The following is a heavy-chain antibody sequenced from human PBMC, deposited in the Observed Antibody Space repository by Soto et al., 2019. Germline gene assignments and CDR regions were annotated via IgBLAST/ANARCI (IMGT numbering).Heavy chain of an antibody. CDR2: IFYAGDT. CDR1: GESIATGAFY. Sequence: VQLEESGPGLLKPSQTLSLTCTVSGESIATGAFYWSWIRLQSGKGPEWIGSIFYAGDTYYNPSLKSRVEISLDGSQNQLSLNLRSVTAADTAVYYCAREGDYRTWFEPWGPGTLVTVSS. J-gene: IGHJ5*02. D-gene: IGHD4-17*01. CDR3: AREGDYRTWFEP. V-gene: IGHV4-31*03.